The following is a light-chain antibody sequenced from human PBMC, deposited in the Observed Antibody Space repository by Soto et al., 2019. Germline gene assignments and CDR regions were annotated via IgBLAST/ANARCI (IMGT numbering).Light chain of an antibody. J-gene: IGKJ2*01. CDR2: GAS. CDR1: QSVSRN. V-gene: IGKV3-15*01. CDR3: QQYGDWPPDT. Sequence: TQSPATLSVSPGDRATLSCRASQSVSRNLAWYQQKPGRAPRLLIYGASTRATGVPARFSGSGSGTEFTLSFSSLQSEDFAVYYCQQYGDWPPDTFGQGTKLEI.